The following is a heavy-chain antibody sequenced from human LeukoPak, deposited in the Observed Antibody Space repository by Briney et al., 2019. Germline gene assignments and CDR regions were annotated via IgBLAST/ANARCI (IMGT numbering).Heavy chain of an antibody. CDR2: INPNSGGT. D-gene: IGHD3-16*01. Sequence: ASVKVSCKASGYTFTGYYMHWVRQAPGQGLEWMGWINPNSGGTNYAQKFQGWVTMTRDTSISTAYMELNRLRSDDTAMYYCARGEYSNGYPYRLDSWGQGTLVTVSS. J-gene: IGHJ4*02. V-gene: IGHV1-2*04. CDR1: GYTFTGYY. CDR3: ARGEYSNGYPYRLDS.